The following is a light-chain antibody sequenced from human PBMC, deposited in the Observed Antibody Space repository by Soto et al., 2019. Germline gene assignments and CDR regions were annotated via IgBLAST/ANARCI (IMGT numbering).Light chain of an antibody. CDR1: QSISFW. CDR3: QQYYNYPLT. CDR2: KAS. Sequence: DIQMTQSPSTLSASVGDRVTITCRASQSISFWLAWYQRKPGKAPKLLIYKASSLYSGVPSRFSGSGSGTEFTLTISSLQPDDFATYYCQQYYNYPLTFGGGTEVEIK. J-gene: IGKJ4*01. V-gene: IGKV1-5*03.